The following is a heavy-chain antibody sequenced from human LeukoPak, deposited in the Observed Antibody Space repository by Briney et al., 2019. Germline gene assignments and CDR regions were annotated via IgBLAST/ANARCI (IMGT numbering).Heavy chain of an antibody. D-gene: IGHD4-23*01. CDR1: GFTLSSYG. CDR3: ARDGGNSVADY. Sequence: GGSLRLSCAASGFTLSSYGMHWVRQAPGKGLEWVAVIWYDGSNKYYADSVKGRFTISRDNSKNTLYLQMNSLRAEDTAAYYCARDGGNSVADYWGQGTLVTVSS. CDR2: IWYDGSNK. V-gene: IGHV3-33*01. J-gene: IGHJ4*02.